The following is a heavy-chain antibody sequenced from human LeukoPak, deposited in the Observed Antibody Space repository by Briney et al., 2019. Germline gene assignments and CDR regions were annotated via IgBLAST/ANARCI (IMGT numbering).Heavy chain of an antibody. Sequence: ASVRVSCKASGYTFSVDGFSWVRQAPGQGLEWMGWISVYNGNTNYAQKFQGRVTMTTDTSTSTAYMELRRLRSDDTAVYYCAAQGYSGYSEGSVDYWGQGTLVTVSS. CDR1: GYTFSVDG. V-gene: IGHV1-18*01. D-gene: IGHD4-23*01. J-gene: IGHJ4*02. CDR3: AAQGYSGYSEGSVDY. CDR2: ISVYNGNT.